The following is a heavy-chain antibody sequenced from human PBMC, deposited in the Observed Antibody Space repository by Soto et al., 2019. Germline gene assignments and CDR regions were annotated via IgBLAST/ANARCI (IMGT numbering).Heavy chain of an antibody. CDR3: ARDRLANWFDP. J-gene: IGHJ5*02. D-gene: IGHD3-9*01. CDR1: GGSISSYY. V-gene: IGHV4-59*01. CDR2: IYYSGNT. Sequence: QVQLQESGPGLVKPSETLSLTCTVSGGSISSYYWNWIRQPPGKGLEWIGYIYYSGNTNYNPSLKSRVTISVDTSKNQFSLKLSSVTAADTAVYYCARDRLANWFDPRGQGTLVTVSS.